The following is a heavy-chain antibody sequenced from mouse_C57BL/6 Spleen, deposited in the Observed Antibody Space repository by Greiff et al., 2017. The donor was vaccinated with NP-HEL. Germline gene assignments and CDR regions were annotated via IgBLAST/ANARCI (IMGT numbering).Heavy chain of an antibody. V-gene: IGHV5-9*01. D-gene: IGHD1-1*01. J-gene: IGHJ3*01. CDR3: ARSYYGSSYWFAY. CDR1: GFTFSSYT. CDR2: ISGGGGNT. Sequence: EVKLVESGGGLVKPGGSLKLSCAASGFTFSSYTMSWVRQTPEKRLEWVATISGGGGNTYYPDSVKGRFTISRDNAKNTLYLQMSSLRSEDTALYYCARSYYGSSYWFAYWGQGTLVTVSA.